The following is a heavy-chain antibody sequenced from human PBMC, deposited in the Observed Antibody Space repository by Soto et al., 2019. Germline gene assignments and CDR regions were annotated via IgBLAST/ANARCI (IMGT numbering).Heavy chain of an antibody. V-gene: IGHV4-59*08. CDR2: IYYRGNT. D-gene: IGHD5-12*01. Sequence: QVQLRESGPGLVKPSETLSLSCSVSGDSLNGYYWSWIRQPPGKGLEWIGFIYYRGNTNYKPSLKSRVTISVDASKNQSSLRLSSVTAADTAVYYCARHRQRAYTGYESGFDSWGQGIMVTVSS. J-gene: IGHJ4*02. CDR1: GDSLNGYY. CDR3: ARHRQRAYTGYESGFDS.